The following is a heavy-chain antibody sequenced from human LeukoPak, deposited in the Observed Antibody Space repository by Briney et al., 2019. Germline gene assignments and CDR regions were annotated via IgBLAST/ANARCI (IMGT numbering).Heavy chain of an antibody. D-gene: IGHD6-6*01. V-gene: IGHV4-4*07. CDR1: GGSISSYY. J-gene: IGHJ4*02. CDR2: TYTSGST. Sequence: SETLSLTCTVSGGSISSYYWSWIRQPAGKGLEWIGRTYTSGSTNYNPSLKSRVTMSVDTSKNQFSLKLSSVTAADTAVYYCARERVAARPFDYWGQGTLVTVSS. CDR3: ARERVAARPFDY.